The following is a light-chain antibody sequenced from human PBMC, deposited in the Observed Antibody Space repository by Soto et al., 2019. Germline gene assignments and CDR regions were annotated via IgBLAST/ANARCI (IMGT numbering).Light chain of an antibody. Sequence: EIVMTQSPATLSVSPGERVTLSCRASQSVSSNLAWYQQKPGQAPRLLIYGASTRATGIPARFSGSGSGTEFTLTISSLQSEDFAVYYCQQYKDWPPTTFGQGTNVDIK. J-gene: IGKJ1*01. CDR3: QQYKDWPPTT. CDR2: GAS. V-gene: IGKV3-15*01. CDR1: QSVSSN.